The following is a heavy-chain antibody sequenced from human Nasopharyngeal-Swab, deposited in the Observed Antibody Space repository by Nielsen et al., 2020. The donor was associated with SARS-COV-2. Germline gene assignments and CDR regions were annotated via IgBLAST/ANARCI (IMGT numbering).Heavy chain of an antibody. D-gene: IGHD1-26*01. CDR3: ARDLDSGSYPY. Sequence: GGSLRLSYAASGFTFSSYGMHWVRQAPGKGLEWVSVIYSGGSTYYADSVKGRFTISRHNSKNTLYLQMNSLRAEDTAVYYCARDLDSGSYPYWGQGTLVTVSS. CDR1: GFTFSSYG. CDR2: IYSGGST. J-gene: IGHJ4*02. V-gene: IGHV3-53*04.